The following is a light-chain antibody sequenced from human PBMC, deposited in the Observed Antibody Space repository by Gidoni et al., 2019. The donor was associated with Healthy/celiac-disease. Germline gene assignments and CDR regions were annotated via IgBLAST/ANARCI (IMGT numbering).Light chain of an antibody. CDR2: DAS. V-gene: IGKV1-5*01. CDR3: QQYNSYSPT. J-gene: IGKJ2*01. Sequence: IQINQSPSTLSASVGDRVTITCRASQSISSWLAWYQQKPGKAPKLLIYDASSLESGVPSRFSGSGSGTEFTLTISSLQPDDFATYYCQQYNSYSPTFXQXTKLEIK. CDR1: QSISSW.